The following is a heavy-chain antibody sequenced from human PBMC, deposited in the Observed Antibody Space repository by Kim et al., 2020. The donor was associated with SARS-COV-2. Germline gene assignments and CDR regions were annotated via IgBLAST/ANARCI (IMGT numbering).Heavy chain of an antibody. CDR1: GGSISSSSYY. D-gene: IGHD3-10*01. Sequence: SETLSLTCTVSGGSISSSSYYWGWIRQPPGKGLEWIGSIYYSGSTYYNPSLKSRVTISVDTSKNQFSLKLSSVTAADTAVYYCARLLNYGSGSYFIRGGWFDPWGQGTLVTVSS. CDR3: ARLLNYGSGSYFIRGGWFDP. J-gene: IGHJ5*02. V-gene: IGHV4-39*07. CDR2: IYYSGST.